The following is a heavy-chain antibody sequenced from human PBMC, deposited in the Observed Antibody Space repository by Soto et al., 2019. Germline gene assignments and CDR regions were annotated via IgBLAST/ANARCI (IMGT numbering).Heavy chain of an antibody. J-gene: IGHJ4*02. Sequence: TLSDECSVADGSGNRGGYYWTRNREHGGKGMEWIGYIYYSGTDYYNPSLKRRVSISLEPSKNQFSLQLSSVTAAATAVYYCARGATTFDGAFLAYRGQGTVVPVSS. V-gene: IGHV4-31*03. CDR2: IYYSGTD. D-gene: IGHD3-10*02. CDR3: ARGATTFDGAFLAY. CDR1: DGSGNRGGYY.